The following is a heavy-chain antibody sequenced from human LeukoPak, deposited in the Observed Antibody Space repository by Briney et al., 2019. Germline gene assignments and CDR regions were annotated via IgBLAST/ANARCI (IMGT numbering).Heavy chain of an antibody. D-gene: IGHD3-16*01. V-gene: IGHV5-51*01. J-gene: IGHJ4*02. CDR1: GYKFTSYW. Sequence: GESLKTSCQASGYKFTSYWVGWVRQMPGKGPEWMGIIYPDDSDIRYSPSFQGQVTISADKSLSTAYLQWSSLKASDSAMYYCARHPYDVFAGYYLDYWGQGTLVTVSS. CDR3: ARHPYDVFAGYYLDY. CDR2: IYPDDSDI.